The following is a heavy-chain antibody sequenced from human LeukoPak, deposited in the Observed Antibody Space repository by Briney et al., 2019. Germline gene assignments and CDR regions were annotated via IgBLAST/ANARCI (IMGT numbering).Heavy chain of an antibody. V-gene: IGHV4-39*07. Sequence: SETLSLTCTVSGDSISSSNSYWGWIRQPPGKGLEWIGSIYYSGNTYYNASLKSRVTISVDTSKNQFSLKLSSVTAADTAVYYCASERAPYSSSWYIGPHAFDIWGQGTMVTVSS. J-gene: IGHJ3*02. CDR3: ASERAPYSSSWYIGPHAFDI. CDR1: GDSISSSNSY. D-gene: IGHD6-13*01. CDR2: IYYSGNT.